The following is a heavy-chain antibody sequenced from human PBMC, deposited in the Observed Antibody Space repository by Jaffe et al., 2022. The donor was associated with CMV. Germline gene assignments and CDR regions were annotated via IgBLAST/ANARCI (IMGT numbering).Heavy chain of an antibody. CDR1: GFTLSNYW. V-gene: IGHV3-74*01. J-gene: IGHJ5*02. Sequence: EVQLVESGGGLVQPGGSLSVSCVGSGFTLSNYWMHWVRQAPGEGLVWLSHINSDGTITAYADSVKGRFTVSRDNAKNTLFLHMNSLRVEDTAVYHCVRASSGFDPWGQGTLVTVSS. CDR2: INSDGTIT. CDR3: VRASSGFDP.